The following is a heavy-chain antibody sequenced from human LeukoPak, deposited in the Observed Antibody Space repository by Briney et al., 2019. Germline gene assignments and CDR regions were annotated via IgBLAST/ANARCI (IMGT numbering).Heavy chain of an antibody. Sequence: GGSLRLSCAASGFTFSSYVMNWVRQGPGRGLEWVSVISGGGGSTYYADSVKGRFTISRDNSKNTLFLRMNSLRAEDTAVYYCAKGGYCSSTSCYVGWFDPWGQGTLVTVSS. V-gene: IGHV3-23*01. CDR3: AKGGYCSSTSCYVGWFDP. J-gene: IGHJ5*02. CDR1: GFTFSSYV. D-gene: IGHD2-2*01. CDR2: ISGGGGST.